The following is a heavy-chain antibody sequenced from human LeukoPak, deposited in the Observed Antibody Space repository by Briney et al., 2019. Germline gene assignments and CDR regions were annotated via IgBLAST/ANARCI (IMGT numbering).Heavy chain of an antibody. J-gene: IGHJ3*02. CDR2: INPNSGGT. CDR1: GYTFTGYY. Sequence: WASVKVSCKASGYTFTGYYMHWVRQAPGQGLEWMGWINPNSGGTNYAQKFQGRVTMTRDTSISTAYMELSRLRSDDTAVYYCARDPYSSDAFDIWGQGTMVTVSS. CDR3: ARDPYSSDAFDI. V-gene: IGHV1-2*02. D-gene: IGHD6-13*01.